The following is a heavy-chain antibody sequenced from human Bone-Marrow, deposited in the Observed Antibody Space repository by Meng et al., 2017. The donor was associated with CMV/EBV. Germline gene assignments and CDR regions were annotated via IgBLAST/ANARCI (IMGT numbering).Heavy chain of an antibody. J-gene: IGHJ4*02. CDR1: GYTLTELS. CDR2: FDPEDGET. D-gene: IGHD6-6*01. Sequence: ASVKVSCKVSGYTLTELSMHWVRQAPGKGLEWMGGFDPEDGETIYAQKFQGRVTMTRDTSISTAYMELSRLRSDDTAVYYCARGRGGIIAARYHLDYWGQGTLVTVSS. V-gene: IGHV1-24*01. CDR3: ARGRGGIIAARYHLDY.